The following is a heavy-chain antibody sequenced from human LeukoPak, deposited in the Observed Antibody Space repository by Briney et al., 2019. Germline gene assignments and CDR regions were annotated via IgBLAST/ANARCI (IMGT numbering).Heavy chain of an antibody. Sequence: SETPSLTCAVYGGSFSGYYWSWIRQPPGKGLEWIGEINHSGSTNYNPSLKSRVTISVDTSKDQFSLKLSSVTAADTAVYYCARLMPWSSRRNNWFDPWGQGTLVTVSS. CDR3: ARLMPWSSRRNNWFDP. CDR2: INHSGST. D-gene: IGHD1-14*01. V-gene: IGHV4-34*01. CDR1: GGSFSGYY. J-gene: IGHJ5*02.